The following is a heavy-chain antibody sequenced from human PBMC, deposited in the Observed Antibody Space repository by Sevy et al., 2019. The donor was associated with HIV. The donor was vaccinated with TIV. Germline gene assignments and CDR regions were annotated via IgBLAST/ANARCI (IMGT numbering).Heavy chain of an antibody. J-gene: IGHJ4*02. V-gene: IGHV3-48*02. CDR1: GFSISSYS. Sequence: GGSLRLSCVASGFSISSYSVNWVRQAPGKGLEWVSYISYSSGITYYADSVKGRFTTSRDKAENSLHLHMNSLRDEDTAVYYSARDGGTNTEAKGFDHWGQGILVTVSS. CDR3: ARDGGTNTEAKGFDH. CDR2: ISYSSGIT.